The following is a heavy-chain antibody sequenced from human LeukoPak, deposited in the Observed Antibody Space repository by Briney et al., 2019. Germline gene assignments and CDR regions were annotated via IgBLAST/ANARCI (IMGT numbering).Heavy chain of an antibody. V-gene: IGHV3-74*01. CDR2: ILRDVSSR. Sequence: GGSLRLSCAASGLTFSMYWMYWVRQVPGTGLVWVSRILRDVSSRSYEDSVKGRFTISRDNAKNTLYLEMNSLRVDDTAVYYCARGSNGWSGIDYWGQGTLVTVSS. J-gene: IGHJ4*02. CDR1: GLTFSMYW. CDR3: ARGSNGWSGIDY. D-gene: IGHD6-13*01.